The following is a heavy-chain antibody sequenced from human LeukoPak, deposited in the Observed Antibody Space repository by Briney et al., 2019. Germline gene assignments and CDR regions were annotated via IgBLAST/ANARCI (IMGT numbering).Heavy chain of an antibody. J-gene: IGHJ6*02. CDR2: INSDGSST. Sequence: GGSLRLSCAVSGFTFSSYWMHWVRQAPGKGLVWVSRINSDGSSTSYADSVKGRFTISRDNAKNTLYLQMNGLRAEDTAVYYCATGQGHGMDVWGQGTTVTVSS. CDR3: ATGQGHGMDV. D-gene: IGHD1-14*01. V-gene: IGHV3-74*01. CDR1: GFTFSSYW.